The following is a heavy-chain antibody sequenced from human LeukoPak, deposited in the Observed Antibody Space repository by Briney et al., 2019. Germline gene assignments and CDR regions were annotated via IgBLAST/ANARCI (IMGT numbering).Heavy chain of an antibody. CDR3: ARAWGSRDAFDI. D-gene: IGHD7-27*01. Sequence: SETLSLTCTVSGGSISSYYWSWIRQPPGKGLEWIGYIYYSGSTNYNPSLKSRVTISVDTSKNQFSLKLSSVTAADTAVYYCARAWGSRDAFDIWGQGTMVTVSS. J-gene: IGHJ3*02. CDR1: GGSISSYY. V-gene: IGHV4-59*01. CDR2: IYYSGST.